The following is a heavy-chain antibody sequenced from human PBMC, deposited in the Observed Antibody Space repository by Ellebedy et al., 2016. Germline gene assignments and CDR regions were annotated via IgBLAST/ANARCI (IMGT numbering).Heavy chain of an antibody. CDR1: GLNFNTFL. CDR2: ISGDGDTT. Sequence: GESLKISCEVSGLNFNTFLMSWVRQAPGGGLEWISTISGDGDTTFSADSVKGRFTISRDNSRYTLYLQMDSLTAADTAVYYCYYGHYSGFWGQGTLVTVSS. V-gene: IGHV3-23*01. CDR3: YYGHYSGF. J-gene: IGHJ4*02. D-gene: IGHD4-17*01.